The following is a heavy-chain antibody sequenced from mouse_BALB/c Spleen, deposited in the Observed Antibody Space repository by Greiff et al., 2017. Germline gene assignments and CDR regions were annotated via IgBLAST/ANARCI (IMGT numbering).Heavy chain of an antibody. D-gene: IGHD4-1*01. V-gene: IGHV5-9-3*01. CDR1: GFTFSSYA. CDR3: ARHGAGAFWFAY. J-gene: IGHJ3*01. Sequence: EVMLVESGGGLVKPGGSLKLSCAASGFTFSSYAMSWVRQTPEKRLEWVATISSGGSYTYYPDSVKGRFTISRDNAKNTLYLLMSSLRSEDTAMYYCARHGAGAFWFAYWGQGTLVTVSA. CDR2: ISSGGSYT.